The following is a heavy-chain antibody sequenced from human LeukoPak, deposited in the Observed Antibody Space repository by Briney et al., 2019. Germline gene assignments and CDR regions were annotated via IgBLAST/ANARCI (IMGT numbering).Heavy chain of an antibody. CDR3: AILGKTTVTPEGYYYYYMDV. J-gene: IGHJ6*03. D-gene: IGHD4-17*01. V-gene: IGHV1-18*01. CDR2: ISAYNGNT. Sequence: GASVKVSCKASGYTFTSYGISWVRQAPGQGLEWMGWISAYNGNTNYAQKLQGRVTMTEDTSTDTAYMELSSLRSEDTAVYYCAILGKTTVTPEGYYYYYMDVWGKGTTVTVSS. CDR1: GYTFTSYG.